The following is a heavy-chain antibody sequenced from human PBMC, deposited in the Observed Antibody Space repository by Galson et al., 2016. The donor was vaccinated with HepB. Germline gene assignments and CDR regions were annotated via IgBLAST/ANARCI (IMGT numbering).Heavy chain of an antibody. CDR1: GFTFSRYA. J-gene: IGHJ4*02. Sequence: SLRLSCAASGFTFSRYAMHWVRQAPDKGLEWVAVISDHGSNNYYADSVKGRFTISRDNSEHTLYLQMNSLRTEDTAMYYCATWGFTLGVDHWGQGILVTVSS. CDR3: ATWGFTLGVDH. V-gene: IGHV3-30-3*01. CDR2: ISDHGSNN. D-gene: IGHD3-16*01.